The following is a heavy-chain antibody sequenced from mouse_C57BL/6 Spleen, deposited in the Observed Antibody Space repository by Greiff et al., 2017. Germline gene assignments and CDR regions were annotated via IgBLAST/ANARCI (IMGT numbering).Heavy chain of an antibody. Sequence: EVKLVESGPGLVKPSQSLSLTCSVTGYSITSGYYWNWIRQFPGNKLEWMGYISYDGSNNYNPSLKNRISITRDTSKNQFFLKLNSVTTEDTATYYCAREGTWGADYWGQGTTRTVSS. V-gene: IGHV3-6*01. J-gene: IGHJ2*01. CDR2: ISYDGSN. D-gene: IGHD3-3*01. CDR1: GYSITSGYY. CDR3: AREGTWGADY.